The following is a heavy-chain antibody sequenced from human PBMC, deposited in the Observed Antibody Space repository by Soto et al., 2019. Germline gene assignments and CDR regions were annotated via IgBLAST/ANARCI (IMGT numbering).Heavy chain of an antibody. D-gene: IGHD2-8*01. V-gene: IGHV1-3*01. CDR1: GYTFTSYA. CDR3: AFGMETWDGMDV. CDR2: INAGNGNT. J-gene: IGHJ6*02. Sequence: ASVKVSCKASGYTFTSYAMHWVRQAPGQRLEWMGWINAGNGNTKYSQKFQGRVTITRDTSASTAYMELSSLRSDDTAVYYCAFGMETWDGMDVWGQGTTVTVSS.